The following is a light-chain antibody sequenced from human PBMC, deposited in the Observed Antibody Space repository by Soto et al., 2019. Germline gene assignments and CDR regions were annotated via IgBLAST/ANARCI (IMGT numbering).Light chain of an antibody. Sequence: DVQLTQSPSSLSVFVGDSVTVTCRASQNIITYLHWYHQKPGEAHTLLINAASTLQSGVPSRFSGSGSGTDFTLTINSLQPEDVGSYYCQQSYSNPTFGQGTTVEIK. CDR2: AAS. V-gene: IGKV1-39*01. CDR1: QNIITY. CDR3: QQSYSNPT. J-gene: IGKJ1*01.